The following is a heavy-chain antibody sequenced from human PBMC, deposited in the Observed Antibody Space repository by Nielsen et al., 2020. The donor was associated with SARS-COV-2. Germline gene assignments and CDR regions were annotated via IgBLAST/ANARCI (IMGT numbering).Heavy chain of an antibody. D-gene: IGHD2-15*01. V-gene: IGHV4-59*08. CDR2: IYYSGST. CDR3: ARQNRGVVVATPNWFDP. Sequence: SETLSLTCTVSGGSISSYYWSWIRQPPGKRLEWIGYIYYSGSTNYNPSLKSRVTISVDTSKNQFSLKLSSVTAADTAVYYCARQNRGVVVATPNWFDPWGQGTLVTVSS. J-gene: IGHJ5*02. CDR1: GGSISSYY.